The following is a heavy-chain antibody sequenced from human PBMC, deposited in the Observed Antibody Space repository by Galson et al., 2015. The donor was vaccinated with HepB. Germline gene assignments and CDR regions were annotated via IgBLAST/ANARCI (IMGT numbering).Heavy chain of an antibody. V-gene: IGHV1-3*01. CDR2: INAGNGNT. CDR3: ASGLIVVPAAASHDAFDI. J-gene: IGHJ3*02. CDR1: GYTFTSYA. D-gene: IGHD2-2*01. Sequence: SVKVSCKASGYTFTSYAMHWVRQAPGQRLEWMGWINAGNGNTKYSQKFQGRVTITRDTSASTVYMELSSLRSEDTAVYYCASGLIVVPAAASHDAFDIWGQGTMVTVSS.